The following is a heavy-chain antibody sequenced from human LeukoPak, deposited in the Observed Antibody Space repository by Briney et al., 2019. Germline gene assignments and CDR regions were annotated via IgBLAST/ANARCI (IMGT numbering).Heavy chain of an antibody. CDR3: ARDPAAVAGTSYYFDY. V-gene: IGHV3-33*01. Sequence: GGSLRLSCAASGFTFSSYGIHWVRQAPGKGLEWVAVIWYDGSNKYYADSVKGRFTISRDNSKNTLYLQMNSLRAEDTAVYYCARDPAAVAGTSYYFDYWGQGTLVTVSS. CDR1: GFTFSSYG. J-gene: IGHJ4*02. CDR2: IWYDGSNK. D-gene: IGHD6-19*01.